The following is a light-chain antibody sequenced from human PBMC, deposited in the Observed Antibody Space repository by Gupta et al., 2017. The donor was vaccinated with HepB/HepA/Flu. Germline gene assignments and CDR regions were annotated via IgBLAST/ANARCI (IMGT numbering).Light chain of an antibody. CDR2: GAS. CDR3: QQYGSSPFT. CDR1: QSVSSSY. J-gene: IGKJ3*01. V-gene: IGKV3-20*01. Sequence: IVLTQSPGTLSLSPGERATLSCRASQSVSSSYLAWYQQKPGQAPRLLIYGASSRATGIPDRFSGSGSGTDFTLTISRLEPEDFAVYYCQQYGSSPFTFGHGTKVEIK.